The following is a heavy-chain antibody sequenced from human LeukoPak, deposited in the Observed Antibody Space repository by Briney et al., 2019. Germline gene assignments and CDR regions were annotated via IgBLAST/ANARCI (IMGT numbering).Heavy chain of an antibody. J-gene: IGHJ4*02. CDR3: ARVAAQGWLGVGY. CDR1: GGSISSGDYY. V-gene: IGHV4-30-4*01. CDR2: IYYSGST. D-gene: IGHD6-6*01. Sequence: PSETLSLTCTVSGGSISSGDYYWSWIRQPPGKGLEWIGYIYYSGSTYYNPSLKSRVTISVDTSKNQFSLKLSSVTAADTAVYYCARVAAQGWLGVGYWGQGTLVTVSS.